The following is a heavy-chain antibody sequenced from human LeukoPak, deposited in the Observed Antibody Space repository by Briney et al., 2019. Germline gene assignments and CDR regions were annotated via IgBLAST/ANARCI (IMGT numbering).Heavy chain of an antibody. J-gene: IGHJ4*02. Sequence: GGSLRLSCAASGFTVSSNYMSWVRQAPGKGLEWVSVIYSGGSTYYADSVKGRFTISRDNSKNTLYLQMNSLRAEDTAVYYCARASVAPRRGAYYFDYWGQGTLVTVSS. D-gene: IGHD5-12*01. V-gene: IGHV3-66*01. CDR3: ARASVAPRRGAYYFDY. CDR2: IYSGGST. CDR1: GFTVSSNY.